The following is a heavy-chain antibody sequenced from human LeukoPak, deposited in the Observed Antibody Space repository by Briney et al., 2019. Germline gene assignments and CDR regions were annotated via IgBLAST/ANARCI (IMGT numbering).Heavy chain of an antibody. CDR3: ARRMSSGSNPFDY. Sequence: GGSPRLSCAASGFTFSIYGMNWVRQAPGKGLGWVSYISSSGSTIYYADSVKGRFTISRDNAKNSLDLEMNSLRDEDTAVYYCARRMSSGSNPFDYWGQGTLVTVSS. D-gene: IGHD1-26*01. CDR2: ISSSGSTI. CDR1: GFTFSIYG. V-gene: IGHV3-48*02. J-gene: IGHJ4*02.